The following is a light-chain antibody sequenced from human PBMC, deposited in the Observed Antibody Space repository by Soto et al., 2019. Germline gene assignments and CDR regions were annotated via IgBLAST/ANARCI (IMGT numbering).Light chain of an antibody. CDR3: QHGRA. V-gene: IGKV3-11*01. CDR2: ETS. CDR1: QSVTNP. J-gene: IGKJ3*01. Sequence: EIVLTQSPATLSLSPGERATLSCRATQSVTNPFAWYQQRPGQAPRLLIYETSNRATGVPPRFSGSGSGTDFTRTIDSLEPEDSAFYYCQHGRAFGPGSKVDLK.